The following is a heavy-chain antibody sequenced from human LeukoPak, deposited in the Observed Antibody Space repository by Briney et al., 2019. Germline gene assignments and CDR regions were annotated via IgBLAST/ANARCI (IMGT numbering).Heavy chain of an antibody. Sequence: GRSLRLSCAASGFTFSSYGMHWVRQAPGKGLEWVAVIWYVGSNKYYADSVKGRFTISRDNSKNTLYLQMNSLRAEDTAAYYCAKENSYPYYYMDVWGKGTTVTVSS. V-gene: IGHV3-33*06. J-gene: IGHJ6*03. CDR2: IWYVGSNK. D-gene: IGHD5-18*01. CDR1: GFTFSSYG. CDR3: AKENSYPYYYMDV.